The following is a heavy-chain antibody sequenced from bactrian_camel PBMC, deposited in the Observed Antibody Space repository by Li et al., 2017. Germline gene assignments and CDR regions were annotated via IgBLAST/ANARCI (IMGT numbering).Heavy chain of an antibody. V-gene: IGHV3S40*01. CDR2: IDSDTEST. Sequence: VQLVESGGGSVQAGETLRLSCTASGFTFSSYDMSWVRQSPGKGLAWISYIDSDTESTYYTDSAKGRFTILRDNAKSMVYLQMNDLKPEDTVTYYCAAAPMYGYGDMCLLSRKYNYWGQGTQVTVS. CDR1: GFTFSSYD. J-gene: IGHJ4*01. D-gene: IGHD1*01. CDR3: AAAPMYGYGDMCLLSRKYNY.